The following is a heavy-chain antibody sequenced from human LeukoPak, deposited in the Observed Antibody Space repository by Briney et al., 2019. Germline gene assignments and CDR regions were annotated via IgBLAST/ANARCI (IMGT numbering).Heavy chain of an antibody. CDR2: IYYSGST. CDR1: GGSISSSSYY. V-gene: IGHV4-39*07. J-gene: IGHJ3*02. CDR3: ARDLAVVTFDAFDI. Sequence: SETLSLTCTVSGGSISSSSYYWGWIRQPPGKGLEWIGSIYYSGSTYYNPSLKSRVTISVDTSKNQFSLKLSSVTAADTAVYYCARDLAVVTFDAFDIWGQGTMVTVSS. D-gene: IGHD4-23*01.